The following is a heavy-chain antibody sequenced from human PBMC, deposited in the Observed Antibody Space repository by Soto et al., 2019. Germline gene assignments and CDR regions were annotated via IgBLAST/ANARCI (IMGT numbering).Heavy chain of an antibody. Sequence: QVPLVQSGAEVKKPGASVKVSCKASGYTFTSYDINWVRQATGQGLEWMGWMNPNSGNTGYAQKFQGRVTMTRNTSINTAYMELSSLRYEDTAVYYCATVGYCSGGSCYSYYYYYMDVWGKGTTVTVSS. CDR2: MNPNSGNT. CDR3: ATVGYCSGGSCYSYYYYYMDV. CDR1: GYTFTSYD. V-gene: IGHV1-8*01. J-gene: IGHJ6*03. D-gene: IGHD2-15*01.